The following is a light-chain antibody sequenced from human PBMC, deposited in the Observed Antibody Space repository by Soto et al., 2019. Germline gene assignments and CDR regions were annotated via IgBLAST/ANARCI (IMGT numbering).Light chain of an antibody. CDR1: QNITSN. V-gene: IGKV3-15*01. J-gene: IGKJ1*01. CDR3: QQYSHWPRT. CDR2: GAS. Sequence: EIVMTQSPATLSVSPGERATLSCSASQNITSNLTWYQQKPGQAPRRLIYGASTRATGIPARFSGSGSGTEFTLTVSSLQSEDFAVYYCQQYSHWPRTFGQGTKVAIK.